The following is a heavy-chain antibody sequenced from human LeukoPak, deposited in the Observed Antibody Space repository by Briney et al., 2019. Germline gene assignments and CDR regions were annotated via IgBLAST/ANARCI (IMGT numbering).Heavy chain of an antibody. D-gene: IGHD3-22*01. CDR1: GGSISSGSYY. CDR2: IYTSGST. CDR3: ARQGRISMIVVLIEDAFDI. Sequence: SETLSLTCTVSGGSISSGSYYRSWIRQPAGKGLEWIGRIYTSGSTYYNPSLKSRVTISVDTSKNQFSLKLSSVTAADTAVYYCARQGRISMIVVLIEDAFDIWGQGTMVTVSS. J-gene: IGHJ3*02. V-gene: IGHV4-61*02.